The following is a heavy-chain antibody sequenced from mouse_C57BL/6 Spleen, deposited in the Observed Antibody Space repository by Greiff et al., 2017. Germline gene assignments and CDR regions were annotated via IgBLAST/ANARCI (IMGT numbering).Heavy chain of an antibody. CDR1: GFTFSSYG. Sequence: EVPVVESGGDLVKPGGSLKLSCAASGFTFSSYGMSWVRQTPDKRLEWVATISSGGSYTYYPDSVKGRFTISRDNATTTLYLQMRSLKSEDTAMYYCARGYAQEGNYFDYWGQGTTLTVSS. CDR2: ISSGGSYT. CDR3: ARGYAQEGNYFDY. D-gene: IGHD3-1*01. J-gene: IGHJ2*01. V-gene: IGHV5-6*01.